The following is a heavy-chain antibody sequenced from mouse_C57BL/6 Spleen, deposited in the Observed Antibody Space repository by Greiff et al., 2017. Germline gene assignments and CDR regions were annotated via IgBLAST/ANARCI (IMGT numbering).Heavy chain of an antibody. CDR2: INPYNGGT. V-gene: IGHV1-19*01. D-gene: IGHD2-5*01. CDR3: ARCSNYVIDAMDY. Sequence: EVQLQQSGPVLVKPGASVKMSCKASGYTFTDYYMNWVKQSHGKSLEWIGVINPYNGGTSYNQKFKGKATLTVDKSSSTAYMELNSLTSEDSAVYYCARCSNYVIDAMDYWGQGTSVTVSS. J-gene: IGHJ4*01. CDR1: GYTFTDYY.